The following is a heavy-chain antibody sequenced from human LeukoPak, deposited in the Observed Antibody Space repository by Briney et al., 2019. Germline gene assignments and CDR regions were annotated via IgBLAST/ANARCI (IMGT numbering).Heavy chain of an antibody. Sequence: PGRSLRLSCAASGFTFDDYAMHWVRQAPGKGLEWVSSISSSSSYIYYADSVKGRFTISRDNAKNSLYLQMNSLRAEDTAVYYCARDLSTNYYYYMDVWGKGTTVTVSS. J-gene: IGHJ6*03. D-gene: IGHD3-3*02. CDR3: ARDLSTNYYYYMDV. V-gene: IGHV3-21*01. CDR1: GFTFDDYA. CDR2: ISSSSSYI.